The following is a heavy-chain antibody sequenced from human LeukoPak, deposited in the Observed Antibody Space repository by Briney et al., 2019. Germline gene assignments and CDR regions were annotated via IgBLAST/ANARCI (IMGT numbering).Heavy chain of an antibody. CDR3: ARVNLNWGHSGYFDY. V-gene: IGHV4-34*01. D-gene: IGHD7-27*01. Sequence: SETLSLTCAVYGGSFSGYHWSWIRQPPGKGLEWIGEINHSGSTNYNPSVKTRVTISVDTSKNQFSLKLNPVTAADTAVYYCARVNLNWGHSGYFDYWGQGTLVTVSS. CDR2: INHSGST. J-gene: IGHJ4*02. CDR1: GGSFSGYH.